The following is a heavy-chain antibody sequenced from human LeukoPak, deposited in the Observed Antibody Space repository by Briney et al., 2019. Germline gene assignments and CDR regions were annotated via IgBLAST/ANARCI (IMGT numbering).Heavy chain of an antibody. J-gene: IGHJ5*02. V-gene: IGHV1-8*01. CDR2: MNHNSGNT. CDR1: GYTFTSYD. D-gene: IGHD1-26*01. CDR3: AREPIVGATRYWFDP. Sequence: GASVTVSCKASGYTFTSYDINWVRQATGQGLAWMGWMNHNSGNTAYAQKFQGRVTMTRNTSISTAYMELSNLRSEDTAVYYCAREPIVGATRYWFDPWGQGTLVTVSS.